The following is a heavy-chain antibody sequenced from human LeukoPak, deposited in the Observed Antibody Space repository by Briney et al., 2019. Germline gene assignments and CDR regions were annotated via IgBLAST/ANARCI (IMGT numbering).Heavy chain of an antibody. CDR1: GFTFSSYW. CDR2: IKQDGSEK. V-gene: IGHV3-7*01. J-gene: IGHJ6*03. D-gene: IGHD4-17*01. CDR3: ARGRSGGDYYYYYMDV. Sequence: TGGSLRLSCAASGFTFSSYWMSWVRQAPGKGLEWVANIKQDGSEKYYVDSVKGRFTISRDNAKNSLYLQMNSLRAEDTAVYYCARGRSGGDYYYYYMDVWGKGTTVTVSS.